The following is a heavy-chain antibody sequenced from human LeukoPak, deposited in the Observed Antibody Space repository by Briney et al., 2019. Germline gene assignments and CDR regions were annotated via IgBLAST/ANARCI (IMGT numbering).Heavy chain of an antibody. D-gene: IGHD3-22*01. CDR2: FDPEDGET. CDR3: ATTYYYDSSGFWDY. CDR1: GYTLTELS. Sequence: GASVKVSCKVSGYTLTELSMHWVRQAPGKGLEWMGGFDPEDGETIYAQKFQGRVTMTEDTSTDTAYMELSSLRSEDTAVYYCATTYYYDSSGFWDYWGQGTLVTASS. V-gene: IGHV1-24*01. J-gene: IGHJ4*02.